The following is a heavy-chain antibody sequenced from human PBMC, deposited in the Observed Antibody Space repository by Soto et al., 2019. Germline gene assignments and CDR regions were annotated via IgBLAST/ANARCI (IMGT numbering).Heavy chain of an antibody. J-gene: IGHJ5*02. CDR2: IYYSGST. Sequence: PSETLSLTCTVSGGSISSSSYYWGWIRQPPGKGLEWIGSIYYSGSTYYNPSLKSRVTMTTDTSTSTAYMELRSLRSDDTAVYYCARVVGILVFDPWGQGTLVTVSS. D-gene: IGHD2-8*02. CDR1: GGSISSSSYY. V-gene: IGHV4-39*02. CDR3: ARVVGILVFDP.